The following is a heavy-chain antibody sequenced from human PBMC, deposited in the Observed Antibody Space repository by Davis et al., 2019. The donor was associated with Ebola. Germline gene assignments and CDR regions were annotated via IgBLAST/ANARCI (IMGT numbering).Heavy chain of an antibody. Sequence: PGGSLRLSCAASGFTFSDYYMSWIRQAPGKGLEWVSYISSSSSYTNYADSVKGRFTISRDNAKNSLYLQMNSLRAEDTAVYYCAKIGRDGDYYNWFDPWGQGTLVTVSS. CDR2: ISSSSSYT. V-gene: IGHV3-11*06. CDR1: GFTFSDYY. D-gene: IGHD4-17*01. CDR3: AKIGRDGDYYNWFDP. J-gene: IGHJ5*02.